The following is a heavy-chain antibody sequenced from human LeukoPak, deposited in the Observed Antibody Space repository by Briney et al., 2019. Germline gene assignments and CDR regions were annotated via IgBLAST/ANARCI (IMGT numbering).Heavy chain of an antibody. CDR2: ISSNGDNT. CDR3: AKGSTSDY. D-gene: IGHD2/OR15-2a*01. CDR1: GFPFNTYA. Sequence: GGSLRLSCSASGFPFNTYAIHWVRQAPGKGLEYVAGISSNGDNTDFADSAKGRFTISRDNSKSTLFLQMNSLRAEDTAVYYCAKGSTSDYWGQGTLVTVSS. J-gene: IGHJ4*02. V-gene: IGHV3-64*04.